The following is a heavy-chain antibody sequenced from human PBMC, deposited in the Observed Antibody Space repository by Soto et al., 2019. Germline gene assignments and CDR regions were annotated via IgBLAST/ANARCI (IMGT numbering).Heavy chain of an antibody. D-gene: IGHD3-22*01. J-gene: IGHJ4*02. V-gene: IGHV4-34*01. Sequence: SETLSLTCAVYGGSFSGYYWSWIRQPPGKGLEWIGEINHSGSTNYNPSLKSRVTISVDTSKNQVSLKLSSVTAADTAVYYCARTMYYYDTYGPSFDYWGQGTRVTVSS. CDR1: GGSFSGYY. CDR2: INHSGST. CDR3: ARTMYYYDTYGPSFDY.